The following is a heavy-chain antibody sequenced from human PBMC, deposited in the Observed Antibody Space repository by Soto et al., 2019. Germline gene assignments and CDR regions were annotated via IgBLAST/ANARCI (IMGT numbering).Heavy chain of an antibody. CDR3: ARLNVYFFRTDCHDSDVKDF. V-gene: IGHV4-30-4*01. J-gene: IGHJ6*02. Sequence: ASETLSLTCTVSGGSISSGDYYWSWIRQPPGKGLEWIGYIYYSGSTYYNPSLKSRVTISVDTSKNQFSLKLSSVTAADTAVYYCARLNVYFFRTDCHDSDVKDFWGQGTTVTVSS. CDR1: GGSISSGDYY. D-gene: IGHD3-9*01. CDR2: IYYSGST.